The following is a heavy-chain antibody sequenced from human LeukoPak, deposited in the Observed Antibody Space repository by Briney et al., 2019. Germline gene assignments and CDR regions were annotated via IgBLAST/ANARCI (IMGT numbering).Heavy chain of an antibody. CDR1: GYTFTSYG. CDR3: ARAGGVTVTTT. D-gene: IGHD4-11*01. CDR2: ISAYNGNT. V-gene: IGHV1-18*01. Sequence: ASVKVSCKASGYTFTSYGISWVRQAPGQGLGWMGWISAYNGNTNYAQKLQGRVTMTRDTSISTAFMELSRLRSDDTATYYCARAGGVTVTTTWGQGTLVTVSS. J-gene: IGHJ5*02.